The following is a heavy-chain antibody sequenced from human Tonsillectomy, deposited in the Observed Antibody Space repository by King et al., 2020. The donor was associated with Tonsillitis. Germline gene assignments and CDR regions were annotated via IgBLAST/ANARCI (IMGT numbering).Heavy chain of an antibody. V-gene: IGHV4-4*07. CDR3: ARDQPVGSTRFDY. CDR2: IHTSGST. J-gene: IGHJ4*02. D-gene: IGHD2-2*01. Sequence: VQLQESGPGLVKPSETLSLTCTVSGASMSSYYWSWIRQPAEQGLEWIGRIHTSGSTNYNPSLERRVTMSVDTSKNQFSLRLTSMTAADTAVYYCARDQPVGSTRFDYWGQGILVTVSS. CDR1: GASMSSYY.